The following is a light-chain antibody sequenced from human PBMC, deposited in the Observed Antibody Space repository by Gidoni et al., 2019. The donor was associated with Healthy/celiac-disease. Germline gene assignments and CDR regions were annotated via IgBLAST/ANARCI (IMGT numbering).Light chain of an antibody. CDR3: NSRDSSGNRVV. CDR2: GNN. CDR1: SPSSYY. J-gene: IGLJ2*01. V-gene: IGLV3-19*01. Sequence: SSELTQDPAVSGALGQTVMITCQGDSPSSYYASWYQQKPGQAPVLVIYGNNNRSSANPDRFSGYSSGTTASSIITGDQAEDEAYYYCNSRDSSGNRVVFGGGTKLTVL.